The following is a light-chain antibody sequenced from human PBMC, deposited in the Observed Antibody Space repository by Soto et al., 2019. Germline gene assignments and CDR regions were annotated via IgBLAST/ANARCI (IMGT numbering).Light chain of an antibody. J-gene: IGKJ1*01. CDR3: QPSYSTPPWT. Sequence: DIQMTQNTSSLSASVGDRVTVTCRASQSISSYLNWYQQKPGKAPKLLIYAASSLQSGVPSRFSGSGSGTDFTLTISSLQPEDFATYYCQPSYSTPPWTFGQGSKADI. CDR2: AAS. CDR1: QSISSY. V-gene: IGKV1-39*01.